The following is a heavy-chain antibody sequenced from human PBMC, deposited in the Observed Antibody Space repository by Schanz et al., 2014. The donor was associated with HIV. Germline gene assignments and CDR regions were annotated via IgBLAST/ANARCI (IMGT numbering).Heavy chain of an antibody. J-gene: IGHJ5*02. Sequence: QVQLLQPGAELKKPGASVKVSCKASGYTFAGHRIHWLRQAPGQGLDWMGWIDPNSGGTNYAQKFQARVTMTRDKSISTAYMELTRLRSDDTAVYYCARDDPFDPWGQGTLVTVSS. CDR1: GYTFAGHR. CDR3: ARDDPFDP. CDR2: IDPNSGGT. V-gene: IGHV1-2*02.